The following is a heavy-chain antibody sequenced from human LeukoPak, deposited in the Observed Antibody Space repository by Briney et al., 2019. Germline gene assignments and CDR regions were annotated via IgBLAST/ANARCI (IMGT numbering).Heavy chain of an antibody. CDR3: ARGPVLLWSGESYYYGMDV. CDR1: GYTFTSYY. V-gene: IGHV1-46*01. D-gene: IGHD3-10*01. CDR2: INPSGGST. Sequence: ASVKVSCKASGYTFTSYYMHWVRQAPGQGLEWMGIINPSGGSTSYAQKFQGRVTMTRDTSTSTVYMELSSLRSEDTAVYYCARGPVLLWSGESYYYGMDVWGQGTTVTVSS. J-gene: IGHJ6*02.